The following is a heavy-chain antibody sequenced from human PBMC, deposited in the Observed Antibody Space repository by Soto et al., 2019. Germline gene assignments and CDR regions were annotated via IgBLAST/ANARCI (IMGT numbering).Heavy chain of an antibody. J-gene: IGHJ4*02. CDR3: ATGILGFYFDS. Sequence: GESLKISCKASGYRFTNYWIGWVRQRPGKGLEWMGFIYPADSDTRYSPSFQGQVTFSVDTSTATAFLQWNSLKASDTAIYFCATGILGFYFDSWGQGTQVTVSS. CDR2: IYPADSDT. V-gene: IGHV5-51*03. CDR1: GYRFTNYW.